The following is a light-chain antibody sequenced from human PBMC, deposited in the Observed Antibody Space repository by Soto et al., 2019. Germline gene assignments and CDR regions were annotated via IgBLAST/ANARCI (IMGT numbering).Light chain of an antibody. CDR1: SSDVGSYNL. J-gene: IGLJ3*02. CDR2: EGS. V-gene: IGLV2-23*01. CDR3: CSYADGSSLL. Sequence: QSALTQPASVSGSPGQSITISCTGTSSDVGSYNLVSWYQQHPGKAPKLMIYEGSKRPSGVSNRFSGSKSGNTASLTISGLQAEDEADYYCCSYADGSSLLFGGGTKLTVL.